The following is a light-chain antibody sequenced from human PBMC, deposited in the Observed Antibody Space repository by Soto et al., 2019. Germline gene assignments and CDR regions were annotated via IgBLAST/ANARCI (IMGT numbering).Light chain of an antibody. J-gene: IGKJ1*01. CDR1: QSVGYH. CDR3: QQYGSSPRT. V-gene: IGKV3-20*01. Sequence: EIVLTQSPATLSLSPGERATLSCRASQSVGYHLAWYQQKPGQAPRLLIYDASNRATGIPARFRGSGSGTDFTLTISRLEPEDFAVYYCQQYGSSPRTFGQGTKVDIK. CDR2: DAS.